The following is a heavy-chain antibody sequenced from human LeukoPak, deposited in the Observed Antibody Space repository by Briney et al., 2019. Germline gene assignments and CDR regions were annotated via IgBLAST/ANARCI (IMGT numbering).Heavy chain of an antibody. CDR1: GFTVSANY. CDR2: VYSGDTDEYT. V-gene: IGHV3-66*01. J-gene: IGHJ4*02. D-gene: IGHD6-13*01. Sequence: PGGSLRLSCAASGFTVSANYMSWVRQAPGKGLEWLSVVYSGDTDEYTYYAESVKGRFTISRDNSKNSLYLQMNSLRAEDTAVYYCARRPYSSSWYYFDYWGQGTLVTVSS. CDR3: ARRPYSSSWYYFDY.